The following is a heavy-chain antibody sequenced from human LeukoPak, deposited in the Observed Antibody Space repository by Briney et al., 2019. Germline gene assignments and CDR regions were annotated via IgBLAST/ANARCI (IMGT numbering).Heavy chain of an antibody. Sequence: PGGSLRLSCAASGFTFSRYSMTWVRQAPGKGLEWISFISSSRSTTYYADSVKGRCTISRDNAKNSLYLQMNSLRAEDTAVYYCAELGITMIGGVWGKGTTVTISS. V-gene: IGHV3-48*04. J-gene: IGHJ6*04. CDR1: GFTFSRYS. D-gene: IGHD3-10*02. CDR3: AELGITMIGGV. CDR2: ISSSRSTT.